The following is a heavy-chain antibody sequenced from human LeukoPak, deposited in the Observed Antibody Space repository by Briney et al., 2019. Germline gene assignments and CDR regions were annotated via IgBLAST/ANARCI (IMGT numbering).Heavy chain of an antibody. V-gene: IGHV1-8*01. D-gene: IGHD3-10*01. J-gene: IGHJ4*02. CDR1: GYTFTSYD. CDR3: ARAHTMVRGVMTFRY. CDR2: MNPNSGNT. Sequence: GASVKVSCKASGYTFTSYDINWVRQATGQGLEWMGWMNPNSGNTGYAQKFQGRVTMTRKTSISTAYMELSSLRSEDTAVYYCARAHTMVRGVMTFRYWGQGTLVTVSS.